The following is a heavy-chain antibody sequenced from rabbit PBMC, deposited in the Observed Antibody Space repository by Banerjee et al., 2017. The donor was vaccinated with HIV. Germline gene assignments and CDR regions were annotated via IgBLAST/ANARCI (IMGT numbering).Heavy chain of an antibody. CDR3: TREGSGTSGWSMDL. D-gene: IGHD1-1*01. CDR1: GFSFSSGH. V-gene: IGHV1S45*01. CDR2: IYTGSGSA. J-gene: IGHJ4*01. Sequence: QEQLEESGGDLVKPEGSLTLTCTASGFSFSSGHMCWVRQAPGKGLEWIACIYTGSGSAYYANWAKGRFTISKTSSTTVTLQMTSLTAADTATYFCTREGSGTSGWSMDLWGPGTLVTVS.